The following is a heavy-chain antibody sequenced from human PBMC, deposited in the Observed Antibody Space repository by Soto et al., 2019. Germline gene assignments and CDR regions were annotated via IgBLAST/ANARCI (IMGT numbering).Heavy chain of an antibody. D-gene: IGHD3-16*01. Sequence: GGSLRLSCAASGFTFNTYAMSWVRQAPGKGLEWVSGINRSGDSTYYADSVKGRFTISRDNSKNTLYLQLNSLRADDTAVYYCAKGGGSTWLDPWGQGTLVTVSS. J-gene: IGHJ5*02. CDR1: GFTFNTYA. V-gene: IGHV3-23*01. CDR2: INRSGDST. CDR3: AKGGGSTWLDP.